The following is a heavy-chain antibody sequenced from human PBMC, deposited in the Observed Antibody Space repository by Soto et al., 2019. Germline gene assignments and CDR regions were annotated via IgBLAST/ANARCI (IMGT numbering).Heavy chain of an antibody. D-gene: IGHD4-17*01. V-gene: IGHV3-30-3*01. CDR2: ISSGGSTK. Sequence: QVQLVESGGGEVQPGRSLRLSCAASGFTFSGYTMHWVRQAPGKGLEWVAVISSGGSTKYYADSVKGRFTISRDNSKNTLFLQMNSLRAEDTAVYYCAKDGGFDYGFWYFDIWGRGNLVSVSS. J-gene: IGHJ2*01. CDR3: AKDGGFDYGFWYFDI. CDR1: GFTFSGYT.